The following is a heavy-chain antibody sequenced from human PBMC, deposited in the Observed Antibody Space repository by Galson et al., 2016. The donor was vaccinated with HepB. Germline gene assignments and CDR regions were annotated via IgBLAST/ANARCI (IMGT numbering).Heavy chain of an antibody. J-gene: IGHJ4*02. D-gene: IGHD6-19*01. CDR3: ARSDAVAGNIYYFDY. CDR2: VWQDGSNK. Sequence: SLRLSCAASGVTLSPYGTHWVRQAPGTGLEWVAVVWQDGSNKVYADSVKGRFTISRDGSRSTVYLQMNSLRAEDTAVYFCARSDAVAGNIYYFDYWGQGTLVSVSS. V-gene: IGHV3-33*01. CDR1: GVTLSPYG.